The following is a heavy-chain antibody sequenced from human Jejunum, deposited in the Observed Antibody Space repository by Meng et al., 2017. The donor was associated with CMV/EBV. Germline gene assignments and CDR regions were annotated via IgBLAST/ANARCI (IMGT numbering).Heavy chain of an antibody. V-gene: IGHV4-59*13. D-gene: IGHD3-16*02. Sequence: VSGGSFSDYYWTWIRQFPGKGLEWIGYVFYTGSTNYNPSLESRVSMSVDTSKKQFSLTLSAVTAADTAVYYCASHRYSAGYYSDYWAQGTLGTVSS. J-gene: IGHJ4*02. CDR2: VFYTGST. CDR3: ASHRYSAGYYSDY. CDR1: GGSFSDYY.